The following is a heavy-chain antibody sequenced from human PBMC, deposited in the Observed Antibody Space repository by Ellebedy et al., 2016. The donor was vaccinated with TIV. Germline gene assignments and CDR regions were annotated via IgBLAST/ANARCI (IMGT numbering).Heavy chain of an antibody. D-gene: IGHD6-13*01. CDR3: AKDIGFSNYRSWSPDY. CDR1: GFTFDDYA. Sequence: PGGSLRLSCAASGFTFDDYAMHWVRQAPGKGLEWVSGISWNSGTIGYADSVKGRFTISRDNAKNSLYLQMNSLRTEDTALYYCAKDIGFSNYRSWSPDYWGQGTLVTVSS. J-gene: IGHJ4*02. V-gene: IGHV3-9*01. CDR2: ISWNSGTI.